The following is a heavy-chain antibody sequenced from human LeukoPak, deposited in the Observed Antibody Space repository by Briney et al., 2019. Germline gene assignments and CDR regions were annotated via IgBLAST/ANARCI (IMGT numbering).Heavy chain of an antibody. V-gene: IGHV3-11*04. Sequence: GGSLRLSCAASGFTFSDYYMSWIRQAPGKGLEWVLYISSSGSTIYYADSVKGRFTISRDNSKNTLYLQMNSLRAEDTAVYYCAKEGVTRYCSSTSCYLDYFDYWGQGTLVTVSS. J-gene: IGHJ4*02. D-gene: IGHD2-2*01. CDR1: GFTFSDYY. CDR3: AKEGVTRYCSSTSCYLDYFDY. CDR2: ISSSGSTI.